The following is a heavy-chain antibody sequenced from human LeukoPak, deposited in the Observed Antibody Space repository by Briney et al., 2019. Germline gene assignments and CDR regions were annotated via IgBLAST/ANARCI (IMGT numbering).Heavy chain of an antibody. CDR3: ARDLGYTSSC. CDR2: INPNSGGT. Sequence: ASVKVSCKASGYTFTDSYMHWVRQAPGQGLEWMGWINPNSGGTNYAQKFQGRVSMTRDTSISTAYMELSRLRSDDTAVYYCARDLGYTSSCWSQGTLVTVSS. V-gene: IGHV1-2*02. D-gene: IGHD6-13*01. J-gene: IGHJ4*02. CDR1: GYTFTDSY.